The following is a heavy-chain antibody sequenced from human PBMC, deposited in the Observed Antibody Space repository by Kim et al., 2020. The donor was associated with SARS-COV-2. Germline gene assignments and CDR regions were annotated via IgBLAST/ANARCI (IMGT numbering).Heavy chain of an antibody. CDR1: GFTFSSYG. CDR3: AKPPGYCSSTGCSRGY. J-gene: IGHJ4*02. Sequence: GGSLRLSCAASGFTFSSYGMHWVRQAPGKGLEWVAVISYDGSNKYYADSVKGRFTISRDNSKNTLYLQMNSLRAEDTAVYYCAKPPGYCSSTGCSRGYWGQGTRVTVSS. D-gene: IGHD2-2*03. V-gene: IGHV3-30*18. CDR2: ISYDGSNK.